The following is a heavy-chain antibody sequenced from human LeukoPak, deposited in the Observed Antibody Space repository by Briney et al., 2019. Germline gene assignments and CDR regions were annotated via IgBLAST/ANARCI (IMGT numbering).Heavy chain of an antibody. Sequence: PGGSLRLSCAPSGFTFSTYWMSWVRQAPGKGLEWVGNIKQDGSEKYYLDSVKGRFTISRDNAKNSLYLQMNSLRAEDTAVYFCTREAAAGIDYWGQGTLVTVSS. CDR1: GFTFSTYW. CDR3: TREAAAGIDY. V-gene: IGHV3-7*01. CDR2: IKQDGSEK. J-gene: IGHJ4*02. D-gene: IGHD6-13*01.